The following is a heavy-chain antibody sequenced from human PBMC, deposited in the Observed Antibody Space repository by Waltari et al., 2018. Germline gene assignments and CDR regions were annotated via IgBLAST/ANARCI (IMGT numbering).Heavy chain of an antibody. D-gene: IGHD2-15*01. CDR3: ARDRGRGLYLDS. CDR2: VHRSGRT. CDR1: GDSMSGSDL. Sequence: QLQLQQSGPGLVKPSESLSLTCAVPGDSMSGSDLWNWVRQPPGKGLEWIGQVHRSGRTNYNPSLESRVTVSIDTSKNQFSLKVSSATAADTAVYYCARDRGRGLYLDSWGQGTQVTVSP. J-gene: IGHJ4*02. V-gene: IGHV4-4*02.